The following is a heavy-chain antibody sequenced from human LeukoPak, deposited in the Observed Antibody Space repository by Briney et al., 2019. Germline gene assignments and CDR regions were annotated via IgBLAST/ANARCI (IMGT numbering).Heavy chain of an antibody. D-gene: IGHD1-26*01. Sequence: PSETLSLTCSVSGDSISGYYWSWIRQPAGKGLEWIGRIYTSGSTNYNPSLKSRVTMSVDTSKNQFSLNLSSATAADTAVYYCARDRSASYRFDYWGQGTLVTVSS. V-gene: IGHV4-4*07. CDR1: GDSISGYY. CDR3: ARDRSASYRFDY. J-gene: IGHJ4*02. CDR2: IYTSGST.